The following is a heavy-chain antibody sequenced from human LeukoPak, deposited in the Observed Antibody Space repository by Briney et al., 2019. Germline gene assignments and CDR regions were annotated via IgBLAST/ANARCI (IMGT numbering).Heavy chain of an antibody. V-gene: IGHV3-48*03. D-gene: IGHD6-19*01. Sequence: PGGSLRLSCAASGFTFSSYEMNWVRQAPGKGLEWVSYISSSGSTIYYADSVKGRFTISRDNVKNSLYLQMNSLRAEDTAVYYCARVGSGWYFDYWGQGTLVTVSS. J-gene: IGHJ4*02. CDR2: ISSSGSTI. CDR3: ARVGSGWYFDY. CDR1: GFTFSSYE.